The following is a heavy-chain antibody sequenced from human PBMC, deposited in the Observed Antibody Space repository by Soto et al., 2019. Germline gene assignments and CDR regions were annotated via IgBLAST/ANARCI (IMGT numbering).Heavy chain of an antibody. J-gene: IGHJ4*02. V-gene: IGHV1-2*04. D-gene: IGHD6-6*01. Sequence: QVQLVQSGAEVKKPGTSVKVSCKASGYTFIDYYMHWVRQAPGQGLEWLGWINPDTGGANYAQKFQGWVTMTRDTSISTAYMELNRLISDDTAVYYCARGGRSSSAPFDYWGQGTLVTVPS. CDR1: GYTFIDYY. CDR3: ARGGRSSSAPFDY. CDR2: INPDTGGA.